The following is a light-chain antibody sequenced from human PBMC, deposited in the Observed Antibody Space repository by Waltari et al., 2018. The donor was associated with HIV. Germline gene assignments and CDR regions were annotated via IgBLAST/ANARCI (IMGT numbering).Light chain of an antibody. CDR1: PTLRRS. Sequence: EIVITQSPATLSVSPGARVTLSCRASPTLRRSVAWSQQKPGQAPRLLVYGASTRATGVPPRFSGSESGTEYTLSISSLQSEDFAVYYCQQYYDWPPYTFGQGTKLEIK. CDR3: QQYYDWPPYT. V-gene: IGKV3-15*01. CDR2: GAS. J-gene: IGKJ2*01.